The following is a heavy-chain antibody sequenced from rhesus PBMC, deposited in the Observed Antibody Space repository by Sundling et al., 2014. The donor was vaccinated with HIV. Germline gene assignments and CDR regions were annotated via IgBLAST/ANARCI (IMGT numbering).Heavy chain of an antibody. Sequence: QVQLQESGPAVVKPSETLSLTCAVSGASISSSNWWTWIRQSPGKGLEWIGNIYGSRGSTEYNPSLNSRVAVSIDRSQNQFSLKLSSVTAADTAMYYCARREYYSESYPTIAFDYWGRGVLVTVSS. CDR1: GASISSSNW. J-gene: IGHJ4*01. CDR3: ARREYYSESYPTIAFDY. V-gene: IGHV4-93*02. CDR2: IYGSRGST. D-gene: IGHD3-16*01.